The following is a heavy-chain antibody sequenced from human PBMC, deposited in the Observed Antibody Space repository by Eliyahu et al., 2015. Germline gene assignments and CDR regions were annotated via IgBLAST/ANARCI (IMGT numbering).Heavy chain of an antibody. D-gene: IGHD5-24*01. CDR1: SSYA. V-gene: IGHV3-30-3*01. J-gene: IGHJ4*02. CDR3: ETAGRPDTIFDY. Sequence: SSYAMHWVRQAPGKGLEWVAVISYDGSNKYYADSVKGRFTISRDNSKNTLYLQMNSLRAEDTAVYYCETAGRPDTIFDYWGQGTLVTVPP. CDR2: ISYDGSNK.